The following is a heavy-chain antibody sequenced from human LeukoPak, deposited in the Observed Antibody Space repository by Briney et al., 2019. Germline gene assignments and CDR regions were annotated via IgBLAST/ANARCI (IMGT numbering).Heavy chain of an antibody. J-gene: IGHJ5*02. Sequence: PSQTLSLTCTVSGGSISSGDYYWSWIRHPPGKGLEWIGYIYYSGNTYYNPSLKSRVTISVDTSKNQFSLKLSSVTAADTAVYYCARDRGGFEDNWFGPWGQGTLVTVSS. V-gene: IGHV4-30-4*01. CDR3: ARDRGGFEDNWFGP. CDR2: IYYSGNT. CDR1: GGSISSGDYY. D-gene: IGHD3-16*01.